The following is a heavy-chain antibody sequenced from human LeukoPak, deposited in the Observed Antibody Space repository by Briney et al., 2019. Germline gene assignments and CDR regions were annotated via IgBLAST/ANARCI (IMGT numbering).Heavy chain of an antibody. J-gene: IGHJ6*02. D-gene: IGHD3-10*01. CDR3: ARANYGSGSNYYYGLDV. CDR1: AFTFTNYG. CDR2: ICYDGSKE. V-gene: IGHV3-33*01. Sequence: PGRSLRLSCAASAFTFTNYGIHWARQAPGRGLEWVAVICYDGSKEYYAESVKGRLTISRDNSKNTLYPQMNSLRAEDTAVYYCARANYGSGSNYYYGLDVWGQGTTVTVSS.